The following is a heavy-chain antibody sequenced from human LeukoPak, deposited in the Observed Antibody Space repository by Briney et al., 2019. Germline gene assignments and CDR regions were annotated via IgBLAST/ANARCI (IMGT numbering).Heavy chain of an antibody. Sequence: TSETLSLTCTVSGGSISIYYWSWIRQPPGKGLEWIGYIYYSGSTNYNPSLKSRVTISVDTSKNQFSLKLSSVTAADTAVYYCARGRGGSYSASYYYYGMDVWGQGTTVTVSS. CDR1: GGSISIYY. CDR3: ARGRGGSYSASYYYYGMDV. J-gene: IGHJ6*02. CDR2: IYYSGST. V-gene: IGHV4-59*01. D-gene: IGHD1-26*01.